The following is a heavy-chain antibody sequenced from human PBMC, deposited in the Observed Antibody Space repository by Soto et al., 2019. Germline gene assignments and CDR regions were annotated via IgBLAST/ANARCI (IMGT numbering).Heavy chain of an antibody. V-gene: IGHV4-31*03. CDR1: GGSISSGGYY. CDR2: IYYSGST. J-gene: IGHJ4*02. D-gene: IGHD3-22*01. CDR3: AKDRHRSGSPHPFDY. Sequence: SETLSLTCTVSGGSISSGGYYWSWIRQHPGKGLEWIGYIYYSGSTYYNPSLKGRVTISVDTSKNQFSLKLSSVTAADTAVYYCAKDRHRSGSPHPFDYWGQGTLVTVSS.